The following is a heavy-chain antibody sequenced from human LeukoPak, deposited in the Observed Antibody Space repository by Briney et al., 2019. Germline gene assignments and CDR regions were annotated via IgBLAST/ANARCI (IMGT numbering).Heavy chain of an antibody. CDR3: AREAYSSGWYEDY. CDR1: GFTFSSYA. D-gene: IGHD6-19*01. V-gene: IGHV3-30-3*01. CDR2: ISYDGSNK. J-gene: IGHJ4*02. Sequence: GGSLRLSCAASGFTFSSYAMHWVRQAPGKGLEWVAVISYDGSNKYYADSVKGRFTISRDNSKNTLYLQMNSLRAEDTAVYYCAREAYSSGWYEDYWGQGTLVTVSS.